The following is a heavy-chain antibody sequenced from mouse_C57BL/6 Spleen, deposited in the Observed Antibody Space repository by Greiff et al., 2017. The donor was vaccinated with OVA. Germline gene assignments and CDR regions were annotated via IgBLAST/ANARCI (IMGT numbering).Heavy chain of an antibody. D-gene: IGHD1-1*01. CDR2: INPSSGYT. CDR1: GYTFTSYS. Sequence: VQLQQSGAELAKPGASVKLSCKASGYTFTSYSMHWVKQRPGQGLEWIGYINPSSGYTKYNQKFKDKATLTADKSSSTAYMQLSSLTYEDSAVDYCATVDYFDYWGQGTTLTVSS. J-gene: IGHJ2*01. CDR3: ATVDYFDY. V-gene: IGHV1-7*01.